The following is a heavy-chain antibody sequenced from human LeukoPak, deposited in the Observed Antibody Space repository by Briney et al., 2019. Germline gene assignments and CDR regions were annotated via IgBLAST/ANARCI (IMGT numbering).Heavy chain of an antibody. CDR2: IYYGGST. J-gene: IGHJ4*02. Sequence: SQTLSLTCIVSGDSISSGYYWSWIRQLPEKGLEWIGYIYYGGSTFYSPSLKSRVTISVDPSKNQFSLELSSVTAADTAVYYCARGVVVLADFDNWGQGTLVTVSS. D-gene: IGHD2-15*01. CDR3: ARGVVVLADFDN. CDR1: GDSISSGYY. V-gene: IGHV4-31*03.